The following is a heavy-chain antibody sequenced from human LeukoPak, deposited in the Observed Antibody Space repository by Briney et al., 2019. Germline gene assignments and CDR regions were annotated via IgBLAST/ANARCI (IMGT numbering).Heavy chain of an antibody. V-gene: IGHV1-18*01. CDR3: ARDGTSADDY. CDR2: ISGNNYP. CDR1: GHTFCNFR. D-gene: IGHD1-26*01. J-gene: IGHJ4*02. Sequence: GASVTLSYKSSGHTFCNFRINWVRLDHAPGLEWLGWISGNNYPNYGLKFKGRFTVTTDSSTSTAYMELSNLTFDDTAVYYCARDGTSADDYWGQGTLVTVSS.